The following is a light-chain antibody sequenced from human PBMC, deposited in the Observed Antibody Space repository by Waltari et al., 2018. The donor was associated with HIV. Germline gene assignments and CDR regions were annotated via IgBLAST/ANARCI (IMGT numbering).Light chain of an antibody. V-gene: IGLV3-25*03. J-gene: IGLJ1*01. CDR3: QSADSSGTYYV. CDR2: KDS. CDR1: ALPKQY. Sequence: SYELTQPPSVSLSPGPTARITCSGDALPKQYAFWYKQRPGQAPVVVIYKDSERPSGIPERISGSSSGTTVTLTISGVQAEDEADYYCQSADSSGTYYVFGSGTKVTVL.